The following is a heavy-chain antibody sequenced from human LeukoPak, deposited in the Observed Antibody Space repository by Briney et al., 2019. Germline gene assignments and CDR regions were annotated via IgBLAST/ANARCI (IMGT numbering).Heavy chain of an antibody. J-gene: IGHJ5*02. Sequence: GGSLRLSCAASGFTFSDSYMSWIRQAPGKGLEWVSYISTSGYSIYYADSVKGRFTISRDNAKNSLHLQMNSLRADDTAVYYCARGKRRFDPWGQGTLVTVSS. CDR1: GFTFSDSY. CDR3: ARGKRRFDP. CDR2: ISTSGYSI. V-gene: IGHV3-11*01.